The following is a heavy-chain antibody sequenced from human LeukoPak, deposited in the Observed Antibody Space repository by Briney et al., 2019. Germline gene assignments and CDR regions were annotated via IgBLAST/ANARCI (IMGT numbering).Heavy chain of an antibody. V-gene: IGHV4-4*07. D-gene: IGHD3-22*01. CDR2: IYTSGST. J-gene: IGHJ5*02. Sequence: PSETLSPTCTVSGGSISSYYWSWIRQPAGKGLEWIGRIYTSGSTNYNPSLKSRVTMSVDTSKNQFSLKLSSVTAADTAVYYCARDVGYYPLNWFDPWGQGTLVTVSS. CDR3: ARDVGYYPLNWFDP. CDR1: GGSISSYY.